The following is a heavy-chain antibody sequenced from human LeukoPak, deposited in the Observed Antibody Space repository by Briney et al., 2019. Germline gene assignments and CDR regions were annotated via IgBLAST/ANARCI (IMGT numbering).Heavy chain of an antibody. J-gene: IGHJ4*02. Sequence: GRSLRLSCAASGSTFSSYGMHWVRQAPGKGLECVAVIWYDGSNKYYADAVKGRFTISRDNSKNTLYLQMNSLRAEDTVVYYCAKAIGYDFWSGLDYWGQGTLVTVSS. CDR2: IWYDGSNK. D-gene: IGHD3-3*01. CDR3: AKAIGYDFWSGLDY. V-gene: IGHV3-33*06. CDR1: GSTFSSYG.